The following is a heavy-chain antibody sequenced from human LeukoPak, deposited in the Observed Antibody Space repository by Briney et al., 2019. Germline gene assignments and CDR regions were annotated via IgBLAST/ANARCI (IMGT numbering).Heavy chain of an antibody. D-gene: IGHD3-10*01. CDR3: ALLLWFGELLQRSDY. J-gene: IGHJ4*02. V-gene: IGHV1-2*06. CDR1: GYTFTGYY. Sequence: ASVKVSCKASGYTFTGYYMHWVRQAPGQGLEWMGRISPNSGGTNYAQKFQGRVTMTRDTSISTAYMELSRLRSDDTAVYYCALLLWFGELLQRSDYWGQGTLVTVSS. CDR2: ISPNSGGT.